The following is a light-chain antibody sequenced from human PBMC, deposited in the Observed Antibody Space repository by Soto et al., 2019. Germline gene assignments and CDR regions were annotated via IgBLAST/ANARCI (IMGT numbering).Light chain of an antibody. CDR3: QSSDSSLRVSV. CDR2: GNS. J-gene: IGLJ2*01. V-gene: IGLV1-40*01. CDR1: SSNIGAGYD. Sequence: QPVLTQPPSVSGAPGQRVTISCTGSSSNIGAGYDVHWYQQLPGTAPKLLIYGNSNRPSGVPDRFSGSKSGTSASLAITGLQAEDEADYYCQSSDSSLRVSVFGGGTKLTVL.